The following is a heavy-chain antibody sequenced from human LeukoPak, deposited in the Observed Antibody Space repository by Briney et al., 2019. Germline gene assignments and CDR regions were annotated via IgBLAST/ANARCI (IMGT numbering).Heavy chain of an antibody. CDR2: IKQDGSEK. Sequence: GGSLGLSCAASGFTFSSYWMSWVRQAPGKGLEWVANIKQDGSEKYYVDSVKGRFTISRDNAKNSLYLQMNSLRAEDTAVYYCARDHSDYPYYYYGMDVWGQGTTVTVSS. D-gene: IGHD5-12*01. CDR3: ARDHSDYPYYYYGMDV. CDR1: GFTFSSYW. J-gene: IGHJ6*02. V-gene: IGHV3-7*03.